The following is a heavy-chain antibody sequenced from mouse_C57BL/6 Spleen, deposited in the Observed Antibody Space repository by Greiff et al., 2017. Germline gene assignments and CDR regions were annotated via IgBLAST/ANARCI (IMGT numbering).Heavy chain of an antibody. V-gene: IGHV14-2*01. CDR3: AREYASPAGDFGG. CDR1: GFNIKDYY. Sequence: EVQLQQSGAELVKPGASVKLSCTASGFNIKDYYMHWVKQRTEQGLEWIGRIDPEDGATKYAPKFQGKATIPAATSSNTAYLKLSSLTSEDTAVYSCAREYASPAGDFGGWGTGTTVTASS. J-gene: IGHJ1*03. D-gene: IGHD6-1*01. CDR2: IDPEDGAT.